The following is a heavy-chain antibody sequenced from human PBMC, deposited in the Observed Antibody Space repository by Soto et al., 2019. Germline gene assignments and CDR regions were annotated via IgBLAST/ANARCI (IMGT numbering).Heavy chain of an antibody. J-gene: IGHJ4*02. D-gene: IGHD4-4*01. Sequence: EVQLLESGGGLVQPGGSLRLSCAASGFTFSSYAMSWVRQAPGKGLEWVSAISGSGGSTYYAASVKGRFTISRDNSKNSLYLQMNSLRAEDTAVYYCAKAPRDYIRSYCGQGTLVTVSS. CDR1: GFTFSSYA. V-gene: IGHV3-23*01. CDR3: AKAPRDYIRSY. CDR2: ISGSGGST.